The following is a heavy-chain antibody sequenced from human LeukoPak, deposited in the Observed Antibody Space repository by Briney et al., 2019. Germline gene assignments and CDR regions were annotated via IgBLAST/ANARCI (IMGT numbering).Heavy chain of an antibody. V-gene: IGHV3-21*01. Sequence: GGSLRLSCEAPGFTFSHYSIAWVPQAPGKGLERVASFTSSSSQIYYADSVKGRFTIPRDNAKNALYLQMNRLRAEATAIYYCARVMMGATVTTFHYYFTAVWGVATTVTVYS. CDR1: GFTFSHYS. D-gene: IGHD4-11*01. CDR2: FTSSSSQI. J-gene: IGHJ6*03. CDR3: ARVMMGATVTTFHYYFTAV.